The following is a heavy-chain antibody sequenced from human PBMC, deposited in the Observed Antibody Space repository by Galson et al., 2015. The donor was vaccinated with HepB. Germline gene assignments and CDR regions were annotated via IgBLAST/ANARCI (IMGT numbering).Heavy chain of an antibody. CDR2: IKEDGSEK. CDR3: VRDSGYCRSINWRGDAFDF. Sequence: SLRLSCAASGFSFSSHWMTWVRQAPGKGLEWVANIKEDGSEKYYVDSVKGRFTISRDNAKSSLYLQMNSLRAEDTAVYSGVRDSGYCRSINWRGDAFDFWGQGTMVTFSS. V-gene: IGHV3-7*03. CDR1: GFSFSSHW. J-gene: IGHJ3*01. D-gene: IGHD2-2*01.